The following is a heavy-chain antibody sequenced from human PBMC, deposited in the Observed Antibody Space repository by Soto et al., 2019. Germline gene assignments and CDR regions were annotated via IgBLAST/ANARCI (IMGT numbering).Heavy chain of an antibody. CDR2: IYYSGST. CDR3: VRHSGYDNGYPRWFDA. Sequence: SETLSLTCTVSGDTITNNNYYWGWIRQPPGKGLEWLGSIYYSGSTHDNPSLRSRVTIFVDTSGNRFSLRVSSVTAADTGVYYCVRHSGYDNGYPRWFDAWGQGILVTVSS. J-gene: IGHJ5*02. CDR1: GDTITNNNYY. D-gene: IGHD5-12*01. V-gene: IGHV4-39*01.